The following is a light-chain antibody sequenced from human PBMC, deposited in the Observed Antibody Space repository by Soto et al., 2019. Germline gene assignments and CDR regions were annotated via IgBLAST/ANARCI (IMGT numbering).Light chain of an antibody. V-gene: IGKV1-9*01. Sequence: IQLTQSPSSLSASVGDRVTITCRASQGISSYLAWYQQKPGKAPKLPIYAASTLQSGVPSRFSGSGSGTDFTLTISSLQPEDFATYYCQQLNSNPPITFGQGTRLEIK. CDR3: QQLNSNPPIT. CDR2: AAS. CDR1: QGISSY. J-gene: IGKJ5*01.